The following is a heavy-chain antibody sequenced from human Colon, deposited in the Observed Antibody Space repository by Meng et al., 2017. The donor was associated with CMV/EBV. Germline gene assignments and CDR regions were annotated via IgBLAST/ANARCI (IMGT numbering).Heavy chain of an antibody. CDR1: GGSISSYY. Sequence: SETLSLTCTVSGGSISSYYWSWIRQPPGKGLEWIGYIYYSVTTNYNPSLKSRVTISIDTSKKQFSLKLSSVTAADTAVYYCARDYILTGFSAYGMDVWGQGTTVTVSS. D-gene: IGHD3-9*01. CDR3: ARDYILTGFSAYGMDV. J-gene: IGHJ6*01. V-gene: IGHV4-59*08. CDR2: IYYSVTT.